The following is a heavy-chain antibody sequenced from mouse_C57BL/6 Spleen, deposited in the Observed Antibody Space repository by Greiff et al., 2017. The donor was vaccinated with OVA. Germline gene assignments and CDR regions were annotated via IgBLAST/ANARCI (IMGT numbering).Heavy chain of an antibody. D-gene: IGHD1-1*01. CDR3: AREDYGSYAMDY. J-gene: IGHJ4*01. CDR1: GYSFTDYN. Sequence: EVKLVESGPELVKPGASVKISCKASGYSFTDYNMNWVKQSNGKSLEWIGVINPNYGTTSYNQKFKGKATLTVDQSSSTAYMQLNSLTSEDSAVYYCAREDYGSYAMDYWGQGTSVTVSS. V-gene: IGHV1-39*01. CDR2: INPNYGTT.